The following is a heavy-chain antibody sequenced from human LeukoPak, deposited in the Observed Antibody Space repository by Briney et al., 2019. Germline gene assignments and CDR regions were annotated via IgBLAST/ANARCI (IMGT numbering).Heavy chain of an antibody. Sequence: PSETLSLTCTVSGGSISICYWSWIRQPAGKGLEWIGRIYSSGSTNYSPSLKSRVTMSVDTSKNQFSLKLSSVTAADTAVYYCARDKSGYSDFDYWGQGTLVTVSS. CDR1: GGSISICY. V-gene: IGHV4-4*07. J-gene: IGHJ4*02. CDR3: ARDKSGYSDFDY. D-gene: IGHD5-18*01. CDR2: IYSSGST.